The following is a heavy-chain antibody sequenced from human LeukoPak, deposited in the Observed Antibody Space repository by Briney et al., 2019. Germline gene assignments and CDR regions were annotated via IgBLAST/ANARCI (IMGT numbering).Heavy chain of an antibody. CDR2: ISSAASTI. V-gene: IGHV3-48*03. CDR1: GFTFSSFE. Sequence: PGGSLRLSCAASGFTFSSFEMNWVRQAPGKGLEWVSYISSAASTIYYADSVKGRFTISRDNAKNSLYLEMNSLRAEDTAVYYCAQFRNDYWGQGTLVTVSS. CDR3: AQFRNDY. J-gene: IGHJ4*02.